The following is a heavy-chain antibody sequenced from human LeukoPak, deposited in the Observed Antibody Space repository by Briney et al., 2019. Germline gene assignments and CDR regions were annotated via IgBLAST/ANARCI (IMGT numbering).Heavy chain of an antibody. CDR3: ARLCGGDCYREFDY. J-gene: IGHJ4*02. CDR2: IYYSGST. Sequence: SETLSLTCTVSGGSISSSSYYWGWIRQPPGKGLEWIGSIYYSGSTYYNPSLKSRVTISVDTSKNQFSLKLSSVTAADTAVYYCARLCGGDCYREFDYWGRGTLVTVSS. D-gene: IGHD2-21*01. CDR1: GGSISSSSYY. V-gene: IGHV4-39*07.